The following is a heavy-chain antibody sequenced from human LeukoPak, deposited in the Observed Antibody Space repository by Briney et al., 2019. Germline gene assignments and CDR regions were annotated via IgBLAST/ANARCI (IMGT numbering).Heavy chain of an antibody. J-gene: IGHJ3*02. CDR3: AKSRPTYDSSGYYYAHGAFDI. CDR2: IKQDGSEK. CDR1: GFTFSSYW. Sequence: PGGSLRLSCAASGFTFSSYWMSWVRQAPGKGLEWVANIKQDGSEKYYVDSVKGRFTISRDNSKNTLYLQMNSLRAEDTAVYYCAKSRPTYDSSGYYYAHGAFDIWGQGTMVTVSS. D-gene: IGHD3-22*01. V-gene: IGHV3-7*03.